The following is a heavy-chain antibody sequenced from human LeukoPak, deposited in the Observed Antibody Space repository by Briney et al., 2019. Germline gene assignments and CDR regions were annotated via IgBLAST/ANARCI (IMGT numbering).Heavy chain of an antibody. CDR2: INPSGGST. CDR3: ARGPVEMATGD. V-gene: IGHV1-46*01. J-gene: IGHJ4*02. Sequence: GASVKVSCQASGYTFTSYYMHWVRQAPGQGLEWMGVINPSGGSTSYAQKFQGRVTMTRDTSTSTVYMELSSLRSEDTAVYYCARGPVEMATGDWGQGTLVTVSS. CDR1: GYTFTSYY. D-gene: IGHD5-24*01.